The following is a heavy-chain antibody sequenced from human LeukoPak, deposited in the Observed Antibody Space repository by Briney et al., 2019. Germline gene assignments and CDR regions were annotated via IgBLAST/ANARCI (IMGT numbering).Heavy chain of an antibody. D-gene: IGHD2-21*02. V-gene: IGHV3-21*01. CDR2: IDSSSSHI. CDR1: GFSFSSYA. Sequence: GGSLRLSCAASGFSFSSYAMNWVRQAPGKGLEWVASIDSSSSHIYYADSVKGRFTISRDNTKSSLYLQMDSLRAEDMAVYYCARGYCGGDCYGDWGQGTLVTVSS. J-gene: IGHJ1*01. CDR3: ARGYCGGDCYGD.